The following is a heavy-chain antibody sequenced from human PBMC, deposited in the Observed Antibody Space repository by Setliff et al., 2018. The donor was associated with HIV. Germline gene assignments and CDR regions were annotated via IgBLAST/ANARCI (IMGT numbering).Heavy chain of an antibody. Sequence: SETLSLTCTVSGGLISSSGIYWGWIRQPPGKGLEWIGSIYYDASTIYTPSLNSRVIISVDTSKNQFSLKLTSVTAADTAVYYCAREVDVVTTSDAFDIWGQGTMVTVSS. CDR2: IYYDAST. J-gene: IGHJ3*02. V-gene: IGHV4-39*07. D-gene: IGHD2-21*02. CDR1: GGLISSSGIY. CDR3: AREVDVVTTSDAFDI.